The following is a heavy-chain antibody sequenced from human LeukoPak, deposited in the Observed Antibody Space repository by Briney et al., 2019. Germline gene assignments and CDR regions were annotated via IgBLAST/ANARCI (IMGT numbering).Heavy chain of an antibody. CDR3: AKGVHAFDI. Sequence: GGSLRLSCAASGFTFSSYGMHWVRQAPGKGLEWVAVISYDGSNKYYADSVKGRFTISRDNSKNTLYLQMNSLRAEDTAVYYCAKGVHAFDIWAQGKMVTVSS. CDR1: GFTFSSYG. J-gene: IGHJ3*02. D-gene: IGHD3-10*01. V-gene: IGHV3-30*18. CDR2: ISYDGSNK.